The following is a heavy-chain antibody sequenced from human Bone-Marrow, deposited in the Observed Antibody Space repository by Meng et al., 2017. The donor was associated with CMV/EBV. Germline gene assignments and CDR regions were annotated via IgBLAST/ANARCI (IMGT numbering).Heavy chain of an antibody. V-gene: IGHV3-7*01. Sequence: GESLKISCTGSGFTFGDYAMSWVRQAPGKGLEWVASIEEDGSEKYYVDSVKGRFTISRDNPNNSLYLQMNSLRAEDTALYYCVRGRITNHYWGQGTLVTVSS. CDR3: VRGRITNHY. CDR2: IEEDGSEK. D-gene: IGHD1-20*01. CDR1: GFTFGDYA. J-gene: IGHJ4*02.